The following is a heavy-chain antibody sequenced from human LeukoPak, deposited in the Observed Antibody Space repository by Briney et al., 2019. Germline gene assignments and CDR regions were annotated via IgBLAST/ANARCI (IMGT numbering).Heavy chain of an antibody. CDR2: ISSSGSTI. D-gene: IGHD6-13*01. J-gene: IGHJ5*02. CDR1: GFTFSSYA. CDR3: ARRFGSIAAAGTEDWFDP. V-gene: IGHV3-11*01. Sequence: PGGSLRLSCAASGFTFSSYAMSWIRQAPGKGLEWVSYISSSGSTIYYADSVKGRFTISRDNAKNSLYLQMNSLRAEDTAVYYCARRFGSIAAAGTEDWFDPWGQGTLVTVSS.